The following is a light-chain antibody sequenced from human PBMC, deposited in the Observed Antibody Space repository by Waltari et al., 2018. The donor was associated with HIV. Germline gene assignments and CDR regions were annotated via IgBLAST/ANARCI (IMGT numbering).Light chain of an antibody. V-gene: IGLV2-14*03. J-gene: IGLJ1*01. CDR2: DVN. Sequence: QSALTQPASVSGSPGPSIAISCPGTSGDIGTYTYVSWYQQHTGKVHTLIIYDVNVRPSGVSDRFSGSKSGNTATLTISGLHSDDEADYYCCSYTVNSTGVFGAGTKITV. CDR3: CSYTVNSTGV. CDR1: SGDIGTYTY.